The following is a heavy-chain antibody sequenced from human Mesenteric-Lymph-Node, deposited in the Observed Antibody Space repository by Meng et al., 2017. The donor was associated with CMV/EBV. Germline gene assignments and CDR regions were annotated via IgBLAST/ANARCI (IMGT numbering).Heavy chain of an antibody. CDR3: AVQGQWGALDY. J-gene: IGHJ4*02. CDR2: IYHSGST. D-gene: IGHD1-1*01. CDR1: GGSISSSSYY. Sequence: SETLSLTCTVSGGSISSSSYYWGWIRQPPGKGLEWIGSIYHSGSTYYNPSLKSRVTISVDTSKNQFSLKLSSVTAADTAVYYCAVQGQWGALDYWGQGTRVTVSS. V-gene: IGHV4-39*07.